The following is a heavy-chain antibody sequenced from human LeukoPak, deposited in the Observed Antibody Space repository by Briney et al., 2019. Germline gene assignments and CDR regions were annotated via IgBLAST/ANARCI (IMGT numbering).Heavy chain of an antibody. V-gene: IGHV4-59*08. Sequence: SETLSLTCTVSGGFISSYYWSWIRQPPGKGLEWIGYIYYSGSTNYNPSLKSRVTISVDTSKNQFSLKLSSVTAADTAVYYCARLTYYYDSSGYFEYYFDYWGQGTLVTVSS. CDR1: GGFISSYY. D-gene: IGHD3-22*01. J-gene: IGHJ4*02. CDR3: ARLTYYYDSSGYFEYYFDY. CDR2: IYYSGST.